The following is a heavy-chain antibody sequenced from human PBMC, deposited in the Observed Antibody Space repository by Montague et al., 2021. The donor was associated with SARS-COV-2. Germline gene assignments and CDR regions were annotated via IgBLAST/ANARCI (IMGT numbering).Heavy chain of an antibody. Sequence: SETLSLTCTVSGDSISNSSYYWGWIRQPPGKGLEWIGNKHYSGITYNNPSLKNRVTMSVDTSKNQFSLKLSSVTAADTAVYYCVRDGYTHVNYWGQGTLVTVSS. CDR3: VRDGYTHVNY. CDR2: KHYSGIT. J-gene: IGHJ4*02. D-gene: IGHD5-24*01. V-gene: IGHV4-39*02. CDR1: GDSISNSSYY.